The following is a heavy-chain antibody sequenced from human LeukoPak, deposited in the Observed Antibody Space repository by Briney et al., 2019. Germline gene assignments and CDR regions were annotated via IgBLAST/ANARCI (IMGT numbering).Heavy chain of an antibody. J-gene: IGHJ4*02. Sequence: GGSLRLSCAASGFTFSRYAMSWVRQAPGEGLEWVSAINGSGGSTYYADSVKGRFTIFRDNSKNTLYLQMHSLSAEHTAVYHCAKYGYDILTRYYGYWGQGTLVTVSS. V-gene: IGHV3-23*01. D-gene: IGHD3-9*01. CDR3: AKYGYDILTRYYGY. CDR2: INGSGGST. CDR1: GFTFSRYA.